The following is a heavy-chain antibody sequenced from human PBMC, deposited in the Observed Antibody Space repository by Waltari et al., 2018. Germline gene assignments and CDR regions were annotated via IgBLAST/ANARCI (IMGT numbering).Heavy chain of an antibody. CDR3: ARGGAPDGWFDP. CDR2: IYNNGRT. V-gene: IGHV4-39*07. CDR1: GGSISISSHY. Sequence: QLQLQESGPGAVKPSETLSLTCTVSGGSISISSHYWDWIRQPPGKGLEWIGSIYNNGRTYYNSSLKTRVSMSVDTSRNQFSLNLNSVTAADTAVYYCARGGAPDGWFDPWGQGTLVNVSS. J-gene: IGHJ5*02.